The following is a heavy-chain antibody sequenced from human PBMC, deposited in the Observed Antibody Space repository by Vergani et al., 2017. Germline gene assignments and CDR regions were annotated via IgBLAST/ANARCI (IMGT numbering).Heavy chain of an antibody. CDR1: GFTLGDYA. V-gene: IGHV3-21*04. CDR2: ISGSSSYV. D-gene: IGHD6-13*01. Sequence: EVHLVESGGGLVQPGRSLRLSCSGSGFTLGDYAMTWVRQAPGKGLEWVASISGSSSYVFYRDSVEGRFTITRDNAKKSVYLQMNSLRAEDTALYYCVKDIAASGNDWYFDRWGRGTLVSVSP. CDR3: VKDIAASGNDWYFDR. J-gene: IGHJ2*01.